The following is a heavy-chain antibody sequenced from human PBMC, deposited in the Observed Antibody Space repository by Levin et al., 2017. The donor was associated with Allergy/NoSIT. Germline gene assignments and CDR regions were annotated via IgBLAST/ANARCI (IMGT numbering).Heavy chain of an antibody. CDR2: ISAYNGNT. D-gene: IGHD3-10*01. J-gene: IGHJ5*02. V-gene: IGHV1-18*01. Sequence: ASVKVSCKASGYTFTSYGISWVRQAPGQGLEWMGWISAYNGNTNYAQKLQGRVTMTTDTSTSTAYMELRSLRSDDTAVYYCARESSSVGSGSSRFDPWGQGTLVTVSS. CDR3: ARESSSVGSGSSRFDP. CDR1: GYTFTSYG.